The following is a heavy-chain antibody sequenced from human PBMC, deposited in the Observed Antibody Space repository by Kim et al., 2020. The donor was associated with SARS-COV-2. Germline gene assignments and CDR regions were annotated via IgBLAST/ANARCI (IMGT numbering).Heavy chain of an antibody. CDR3: ARDCGDGYRN. J-gene: IGHJ4*02. D-gene: IGHD5-12*01. Sequence: SETLSLTCTVSGGSISSYYWSWIRQPPGKGLEWIGYIYYSGSTNYNPSLKSRVTISVDTSKNQFSLKLSSVTAADTAVYYCARDCGDGYRNWGQGTLVTVSS. CDR1: GGSISSYY. CDR2: IYYSGST. V-gene: IGHV4-59*01.